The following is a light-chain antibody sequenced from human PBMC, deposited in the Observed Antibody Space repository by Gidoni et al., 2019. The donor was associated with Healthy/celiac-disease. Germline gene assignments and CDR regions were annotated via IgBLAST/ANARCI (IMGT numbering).Light chain of an antibody. Sequence: QSALTQPASVSGSPGQSITNSCTGTSSDVGGYNYVSWYQQHPGKAPILMIYDVSNRPSGVSNRFSGSKSGNTASLTISGLQAEDEADYYCSSYTSSSSLVFGGGTKLTV. J-gene: IGLJ3*02. CDR1: SSDVGGYNY. CDR3: SSYTSSSSLV. CDR2: DVS. V-gene: IGLV2-14*01.